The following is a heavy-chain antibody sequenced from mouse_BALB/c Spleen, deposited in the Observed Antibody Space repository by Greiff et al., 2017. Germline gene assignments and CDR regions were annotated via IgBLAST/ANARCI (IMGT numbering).Heavy chain of an antibody. CDR3: AGDGYSWFAY. CDR2: IYPGNVNT. D-gene: IGHD2-3*01. Sequence: QVQLQQSGPELVKPGASVRISCKASGYTFTSYYIHWVKQRPGQGLEWIGWIYPGNVNTKYNEKFKGKATLTADKSSSTAYMQLSSLTSEDSAVYFCAGDGYSWFAYWGQGTLVTVSA. CDR1: GYTFTSYY. J-gene: IGHJ3*01. V-gene: IGHV1S56*01.